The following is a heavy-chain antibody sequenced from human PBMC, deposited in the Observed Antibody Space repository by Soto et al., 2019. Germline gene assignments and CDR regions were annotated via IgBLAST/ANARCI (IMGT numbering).Heavy chain of an antibody. J-gene: IGHJ4*02. CDR3: AKEGSSGWYFIDY. CDR2: ISGSGGSA. Sequence: GGSLRLSCAASGFTFSSYAMSWVRQSPGKGLEWVSTISGSGGSAYYADSMKGRLTISRDNSKNTVYLQMNSLRAEDTAVYYCAKEGSSGWYFIDYRGQGTLVTVSS. CDR1: GFTFSSYA. D-gene: IGHD6-19*01. V-gene: IGHV3-23*01.